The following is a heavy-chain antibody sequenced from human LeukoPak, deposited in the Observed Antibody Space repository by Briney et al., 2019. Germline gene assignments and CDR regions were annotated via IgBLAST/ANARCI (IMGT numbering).Heavy chain of an antibody. V-gene: IGHV3-33*06. CDR2: IWYDGNSK. J-gene: IGHJ4*02. D-gene: IGHD6-13*01. CDR1: GFTFNNYG. Sequence: TGGSLRLSCAASGFTFNNYGMHWVRQAPGKGLEWVAVIWYDGNSKYYADSVKGRFTISRDNSKNTLCLQMNSLRAEDTAVYYCAKGGQQLARGFGFDYWGQGTLVTVSS. CDR3: AKGGQQLARGFGFDY.